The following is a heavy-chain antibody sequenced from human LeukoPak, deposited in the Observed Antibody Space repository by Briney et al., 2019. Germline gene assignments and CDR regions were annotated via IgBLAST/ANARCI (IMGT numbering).Heavy chain of an antibody. Sequence: SVKVSCKASGGTFSSYAISWVRQAPGQGLEWMGRIIPILGIANYAQKLQGRVTMTTDTSTSTAYMELRSLRSDDTAVYYCARASLRFLEWPYYMDVWGKGTTVTVSS. CDR2: IIPILGIA. CDR3: ARASLRFLEWPYYMDV. V-gene: IGHV1-69*04. D-gene: IGHD3-3*01. J-gene: IGHJ6*03. CDR1: GGTFSSYA.